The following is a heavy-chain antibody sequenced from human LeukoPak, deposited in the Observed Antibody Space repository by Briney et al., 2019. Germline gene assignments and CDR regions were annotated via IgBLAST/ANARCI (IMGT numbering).Heavy chain of an antibody. V-gene: IGHV3-23*01. CDR1: GYTFSSYE. J-gene: IGHJ5*02. CDR2: ISGSGDNT. CDR3: TKRPSTDGYNS. D-gene: IGHD5-24*01. Sequence: GGSLRLSCAASGYTFSSYEMNWVRQAPGKGLEWVSVISGSGDNTYYADSVKGRFTISRDNFKNTLYLQMNSLRAEDTALYYCTKRPSTDGYNSWGRGTLVTVSS.